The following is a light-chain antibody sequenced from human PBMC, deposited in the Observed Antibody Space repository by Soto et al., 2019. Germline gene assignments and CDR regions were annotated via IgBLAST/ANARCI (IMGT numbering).Light chain of an antibody. CDR3: QQYNDWPLT. Sequence: EIVMAHSPVSLSGSAGEIATLSFRASQSVRINLAWYQQKPGQAPNLLIYGAFTRATGIPARFSGTGSGTEFTLTISSLQSEDFALYYCQQYNDWPLTFGQGTKVDIK. CDR1: QSVRIN. V-gene: IGKV3-15*01. J-gene: IGKJ1*01. CDR2: GAF.